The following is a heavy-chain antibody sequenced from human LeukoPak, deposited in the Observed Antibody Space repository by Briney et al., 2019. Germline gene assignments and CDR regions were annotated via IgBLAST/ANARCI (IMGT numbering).Heavy chain of an antibody. J-gene: IGHJ4*02. CDR2: INHSGST. Sequence: SETLSLTCAVYGGSFSGYYWSWIRQPPGKGLEWIGEINHSGSTNYNPSLKSRVTISVDTSKNQFSLKLSSVTAADTAVYYCARAGYSSGWTYFDYWGQGTLLTVSS. CDR3: ARAGYSSGWTYFDY. CDR1: GGSFSGYY. D-gene: IGHD6-19*01. V-gene: IGHV4-34*01.